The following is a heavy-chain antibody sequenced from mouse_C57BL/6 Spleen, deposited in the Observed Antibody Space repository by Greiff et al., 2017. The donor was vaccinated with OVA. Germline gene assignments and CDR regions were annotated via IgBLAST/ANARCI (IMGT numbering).Heavy chain of an antibody. CDR2: LWSGGCT. Sequence: QVQLQQSGPGLVQPSQSLSITCTVSGFSLTSHGVHWVRQSPGKGLEWLGVLWSGGCTDSNAAFISRLSISKNNSKSQVFCIMNSLQADDTAIYYCASYDYDWYFEVWGTGTTVTVSS. D-gene: IGHD2-4*01. CDR1: GFSLTSHG. CDR3: ASYDYDWYFEV. V-gene: IGHV2-2*01. J-gene: IGHJ1*03.